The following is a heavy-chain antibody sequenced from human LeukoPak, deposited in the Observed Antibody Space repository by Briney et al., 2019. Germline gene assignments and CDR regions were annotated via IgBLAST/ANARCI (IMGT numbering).Heavy chain of an antibody. CDR1: GGTFSSYA. V-gene: IGHV1-69*04. CDR3: ASMQWELPLGFDY. Sequence: GASVKVSCKASGGTFSSYAISWVRQAPGQGLEWMGRIIPILGIANYAQKFQGRVTITADKSTSTAYMELSSLRSEDTAVYYCASMQWELPLGFDYWGQGTLVTVSS. D-gene: IGHD1-26*01. CDR2: IIPILGIA. J-gene: IGHJ4*02.